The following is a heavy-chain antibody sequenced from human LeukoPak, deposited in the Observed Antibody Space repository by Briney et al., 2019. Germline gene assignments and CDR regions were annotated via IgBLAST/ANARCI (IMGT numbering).Heavy chain of an antibody. CDR3: ARRRRIAVAGRSGDAFDI. CDR2: IYYSGST. V-gene: IGHV4-59*08. Sequence: PSETLSLTCTVSGGSISSYYWSWIRQPPGKGLEWIGYIYYSGSTKYNPSLRSRVTISADTSKNQFSLKLSSVTAADTAVYYCARRRRIAVAGRSGDAFDIWGQGTMVAISS. D-gene: IGHD6-19*01. CDR1: GGSISSYY. J-gene: IGHJ3*02.